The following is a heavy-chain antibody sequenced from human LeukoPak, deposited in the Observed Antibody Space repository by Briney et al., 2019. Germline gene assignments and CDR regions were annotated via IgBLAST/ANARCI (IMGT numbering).Heavy chain of an antibody. CDR2: ISGSGGST. J-gene: IGHJ4*02. CDR3: ARGLARPNDY. CDR1: GFTFSSYA. Sequence: PGGSLRLSCAASGFTFSSYAMSWVRQAPGKGLEWVSAISGSGGSTYYADSVKGRFTISRDNAKNTLYLQMNSLRAEDTAVYYCARGLARPNDYWGQGTLVTVPS. V-gene: IGHV3-23*01.